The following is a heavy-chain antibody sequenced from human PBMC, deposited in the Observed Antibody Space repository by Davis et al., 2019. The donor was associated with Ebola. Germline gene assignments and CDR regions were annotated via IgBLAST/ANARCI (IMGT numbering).Heavy chain of an antibody. CDR3: AKGNYDSSGYWAYWFDP. CDR1: GFTFSSYS. J-gene: IGHJ5*02. Sequence: GESLKISCAASGFTFSSYSMNWVRQVPGKGPEWVASISGSGASTYYADSVKGRFTISRDNSENTLFLQMNRLGVEDTAIYYCAKGNYDSSGYWAYWFDPWGQGTLVTVSS. D-gene: IGHD3-22*01. CDR2: ISGSGAST. V-gene: IGHV3-23*01.